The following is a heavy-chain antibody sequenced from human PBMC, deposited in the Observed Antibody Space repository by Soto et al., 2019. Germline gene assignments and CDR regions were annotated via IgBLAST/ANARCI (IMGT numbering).Heavy chain of an antibody. D-gene: IGHD3-22*01. CDR3: ASLEEDSSGSYNDYNGLDV. CDR1: GGSISSRSYY. V-gene: IGHV4-39*01. CDR2: IYYTGNT. J-gene: IGHJ6*02. Sequence: QLQLQESGPGLVKPSETLSLACTVSGGSISSRSYYWGWIRQPPGKGLEWIGSIYYTGNTYYHPSLKSRVTISVDTSKNQFFLRLSSVTAADTAVYYCASLEEDSSGSYNDYNGLDVWGQGTTVTVSS.